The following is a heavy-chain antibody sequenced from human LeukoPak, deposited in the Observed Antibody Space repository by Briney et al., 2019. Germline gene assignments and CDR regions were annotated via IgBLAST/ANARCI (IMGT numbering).Heavy chain of an antibody. CDR1: SGSISSGGYY. J-gene: IGHJ2*01. CDR2: IYYSGST. CDR3: ARDREVVTANHWYFDL. D-gene: IGHD2-21*02. V-gene: IGHV4-31*03. Sequence: PSETLSLTCTASSGSISSGGYYWSWIRQHPGKGLEWIGYIYYSGSTYYNPSLKSRVTISVDTSKNQFSLKLSSVTAADTAVYYCARDREVVTANHWYFDLWGRGTLVTVSS.